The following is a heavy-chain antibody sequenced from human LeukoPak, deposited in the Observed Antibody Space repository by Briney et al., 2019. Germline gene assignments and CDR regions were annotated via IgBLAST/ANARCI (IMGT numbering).Heavy chain of an antibody. J-gene: IGHJ4*02. V-gene: IGHV3-49*03. CDR1: GFTFGDYA. D-gene: IGHD5-18*01. Sequence: GGSLRLSCKASGFTFGDYAMSWFRQAPGKGLEWLGFIRSKVYGGTTEYAASVKGRFNISRDDSKSIAYLQMSSLKTEDTAVYYCTRGRGYSYGYSDYWGQGTLVTVSS. CDR2: IRSKVYGGTT. CDR3: TRGRGYSYGYSDY.